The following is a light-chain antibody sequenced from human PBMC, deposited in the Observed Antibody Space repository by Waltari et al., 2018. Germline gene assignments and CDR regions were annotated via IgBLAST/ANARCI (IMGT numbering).Light chain of an antibody. V-gene: IGLV2-14*01. CDR1: SSDVGVYNY. CDR3: NSYAGSSSWV. Sequence: QSALTQPASVSGSPGQSITISCPGTSSDVGVYNYVTWYQQHPGKAPKLIIYDVSERPSGVSDRFSGSKSGNTASLTISGLQAEDEADYYCNSYAGSSSWVFGGGTKLTVL. CDR2: DVS. J-gene: IGLJ3*02.